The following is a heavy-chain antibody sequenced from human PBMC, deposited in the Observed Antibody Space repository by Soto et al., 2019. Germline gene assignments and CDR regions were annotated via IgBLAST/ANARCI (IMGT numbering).Heavy chain of an antibody. J-gene: IGHJ4*02. CDR2: ISGSGGST. CDR3: AKDGGPGSGSYYNY. CDR1: GFTFSSYA. V-gene: IGHV3-23*01. D-gene: IGHD3-10*01. Sequence: RGSLRLSCAASGFTFSSYAMSWVRQAPGKGLEWVSAISGSGGSTYYADSVKGRFTISRDNSKNTLYLQMNSLRAEDTAVYYCAKDGGPGSGSYYNYWGQGTLVTVSS.